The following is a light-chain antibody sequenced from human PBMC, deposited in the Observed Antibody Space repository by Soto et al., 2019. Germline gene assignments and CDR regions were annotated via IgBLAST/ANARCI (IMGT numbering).Light chain of an antibody. CDR3: HQFGDSPQT. Sequence: EIVLTQSPGTLSLSPGDRATLSCRASQSLSVSYIAWYQQKPGQAPRLLIYSTSTRAAGIPDRFTGRGSGTHYTLAISRLEPEDFAVYYCHQFGDSPQTFGQGTTVEV. V-gene: IGKV3-20*01. CDR2: STS. J-gene: IGKJ1*01. CDR1: QSLSVSY.